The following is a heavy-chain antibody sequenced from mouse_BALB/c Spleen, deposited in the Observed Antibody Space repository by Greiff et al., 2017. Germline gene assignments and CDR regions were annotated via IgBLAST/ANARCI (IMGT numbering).Heavy chain of an antibody. D-gene: IGHD1-1*01. Sequence: DVHLVESGGGLVQPGGSRKLSCAASGFTFSSFGMHWVRQAPEKGLEWVAYISSGSSTIYYADTVKGRFTISRDNPKNTLFLQMTSLRSEDTAMYYCARSERGITTPLDYWGQGTTLTVSS. CDR1: GFTFSSFG. V-gene: IGHV5-17*02. J-gene: IGHJ2*01. CDR2: ISSGSSTI. CDR3: ARSERGITTPLDY.